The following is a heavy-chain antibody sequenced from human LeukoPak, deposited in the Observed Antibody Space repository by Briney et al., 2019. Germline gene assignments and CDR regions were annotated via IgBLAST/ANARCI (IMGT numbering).Heavy chain of an antibody. V-gene: IGHV5-51*01. CDR2: IYPGDSDT. D-gene: IGHD3-22*01. Sequence: RGESLKISCKGSGYSFSTYWIGWVRQMPGKGLEWMGIIYPGDSDTRYSPSFQGQVTISADKSISTAYLQWSSLKVSDTAMYYCARQSYYDSSGYYDHDAFDIWGQGTMVTVSS. CDR3: ARQSYYDSSGYYDHDAFDI. CDR1: GYSFSTYW. J-gene: IGHJ3*02.